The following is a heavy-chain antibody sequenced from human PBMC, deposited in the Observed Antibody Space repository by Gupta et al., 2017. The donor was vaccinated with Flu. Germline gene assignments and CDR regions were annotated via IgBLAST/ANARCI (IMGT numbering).Heavy chain of an antibody. CDR2: IDWDDDK. D-gene: IGHD2-8*01. Sequence: PPGKALEWLALIDWDDDKYYSTSLKTRLTISKDTSENQVVLTMTNMDPVDTATYYCARVRYCTNGVIVGWFDPWGQGTLVTVSS. V-gene: IGHV2-70*01. CDR3: ARVRYCTNGVIVGWFDP. J-gene: IGHJ5*02.